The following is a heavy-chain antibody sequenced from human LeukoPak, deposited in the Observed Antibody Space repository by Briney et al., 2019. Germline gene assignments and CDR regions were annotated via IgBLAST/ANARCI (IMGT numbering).Heavy chain of an antibody. D-gene: IGHD3-10*01. CDR1: GFTISNNY. CDR3: ARDRGYAGSGSPDF. J-gene: IGHJ4*02. Sequence: GGSLRLSCAASGFTISNNYMNWVRQAPGKGPEWVSVIYDGGITYYADSVKGRFTISRDDSKNTLHLQMNSLRVDDTAVYYCARDRGYAGSGSPDFWGQGNLVTVSS. V-gene: IGHV3-66*01. CDR2: IYDGGIT.